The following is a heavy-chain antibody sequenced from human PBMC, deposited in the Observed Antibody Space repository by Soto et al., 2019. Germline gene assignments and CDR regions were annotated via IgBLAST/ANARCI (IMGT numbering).Heavy chain of an antibody. CDR2: IRAHNGNT. D-gene: IGHD1-1*01. V-gene: IGHV1-18*01. CDR1: GYGFTTYG. CDR3: ARGRYGDY. Sequence: QVHLVQSGAEVKKPGASVKVSCKGSGYGFTTYGITAVRQAPGQGLEWMAWIRAHNGNTNYAQKLQGRVTVTRDTSTSTAYMELRSLRSDDTVVYYCARGRYGDYWGQGALVTVSS. J-gene: IGHJ4*02.